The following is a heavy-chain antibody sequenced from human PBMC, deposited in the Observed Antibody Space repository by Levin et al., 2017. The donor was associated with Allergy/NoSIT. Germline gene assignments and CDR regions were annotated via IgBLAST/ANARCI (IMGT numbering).Heavy chain of an antibody. J-gene: IGHJ5*02. V-gene: IGHV1-46*01. CDR3: AREGTTETTADR. CDR1: GYTFSNYY. D-gene: IGHD4-17*01. Sequence: ASVKVSCKASGYTFSNYYMHWVRQAPGQGLEWMGIINPGTGSTTSALKFRDRVTMTRDTSTTTIFLELCTLPSEDTAVYFCAREGTTETTADRWGQGTLVTVSS. CDR2: INPGTGST.